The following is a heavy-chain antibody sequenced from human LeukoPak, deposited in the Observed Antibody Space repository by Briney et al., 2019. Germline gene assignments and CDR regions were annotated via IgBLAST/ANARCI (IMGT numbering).Heavy chain of an antibody. V-gene: IGHV4-59*08. CDR1: RGSTSSYY. J-gene: IGHJ4*02. D-gene: IGHD6-19*01. CDR2: IHYTGST. Sequence: PPETPSLTSTLSRGSTSSYYWSWIRQPPGKGLERIGYIHYTGSTNYTPSLKSRVTICVDTSKNQISLKLNPVTAADTAVYYCARLGYSGGWYFLDYWGQGTLVTVSS. CDR3: ARLGYSGGWYFLDY.